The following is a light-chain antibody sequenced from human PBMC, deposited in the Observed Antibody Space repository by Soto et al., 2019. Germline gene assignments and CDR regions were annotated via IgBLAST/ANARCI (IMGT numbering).Light chain of an antibody. CDR1: QTINNW. CDR2: HAS. V-gene: IGKV1-5*01. J-gene: IGKJ1*01. Sequence: DIQMTQSPSTLASSIRDRVTITCRASQTINNWLAWYQQKPGKAPNLLIYHASNLETGVPSRFSGSAFGTEFTLTISSLQLVDFGTDYYRDFHSYPRTFAPGTEVDVK. CDR3: RDFHSYPRT.